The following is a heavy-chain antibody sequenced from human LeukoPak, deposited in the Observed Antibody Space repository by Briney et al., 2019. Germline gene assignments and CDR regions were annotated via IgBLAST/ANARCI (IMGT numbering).Heavy chain of an antibody. J-gene: IGHJ4*02. CDR2: ISGSGSST. Sequence: GGCLRLSCAASGFTFSSYAMSWVRQAPGKGLEWVSAISGSGSSTYYADSVKGRFTISRDNSKNTLYLQMNSLRAEDTAVYYCAKGYRGSGWYVDYWGQGTLVTVSS. CDR3: AKGYRGSGWYVDY. V-gene: IGHV3-23*01. D-gene: IGHD6-19*01. CDR1: GFTFSSYA.